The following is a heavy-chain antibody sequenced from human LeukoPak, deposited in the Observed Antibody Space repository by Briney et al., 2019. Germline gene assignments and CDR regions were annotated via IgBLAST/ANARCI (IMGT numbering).Heavy chain of an antibody. CDR3: PRGGDNYMDY. V-gene: IGHV1-2*02. Sequence: ASVKVSCKASGYTFTGYYMHWVRQAPGQGLEWMGWINPNSGGTNYAQKFQGRVTMTTDTSTSTAYMELRSLRSDDTAVYYCPRGGDNYMDYWGQGTLVTVSS. D-gene: IGHD3-10*01. CDR2: INPNSGGT. CDR1: GYTFTGYY. J-gene: IGHJ4*02.